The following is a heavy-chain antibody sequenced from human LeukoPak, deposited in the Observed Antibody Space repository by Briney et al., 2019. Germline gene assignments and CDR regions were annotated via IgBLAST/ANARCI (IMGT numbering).Heavy chain of an antibody. Sequence: GGALQISCKGSGCFFTSYWIGWVRQMPGKGLEWMGIIYPGDSDTRYSPSFQGQVTISADKSISTAYLQWSSLKASDTAMYYCARPSGYDLGGDFDYWGQGTLVTVSS. CDR3: ARPSGYDLGGDFDY. J-gene: IGHJ4*02. CDR1: GCFFTSYW. V-gene: IGHV5-51*01. D-gene: IGHD5-12*01. CDR2: IYPGDSDT.